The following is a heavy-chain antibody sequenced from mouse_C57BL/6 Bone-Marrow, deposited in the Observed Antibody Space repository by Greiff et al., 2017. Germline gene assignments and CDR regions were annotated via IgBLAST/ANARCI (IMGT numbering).Heavy chain of an antibody. D-gene: IGHD2-4*01. CDR2: IYPRSGNT. V-gene: IGHV1-81*01. J-gene: IGHJ3*01. CDR1: GYTFTSYG. Sequence: QVQLQQSGAELARPGASVKLSCKASGYTFTSYGISWVKQRTGQGLEWIGEIYPRSGNTYYNAKFKGKATLTADKSSRTAYMELRSLTSEASAVYMCAGGLRRWFAYWGQGTLVTVSA. CDR3: AGGLRRWFAY.